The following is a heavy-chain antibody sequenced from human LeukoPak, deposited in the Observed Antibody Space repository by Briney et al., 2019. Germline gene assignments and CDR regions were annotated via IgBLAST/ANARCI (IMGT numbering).Heavy chain of an antibody. J-gene: IGHJ6*03. D-gene: IGHD2-2*01. V-gene: IGHV4-30-4*08. Sequence: SETLSLTCTVSGGSISSGDHYWSWIRQPPGKGLEWIGYIYYSGSTYYNPSLKSRVTISVDTSKNQFSLKLSSVTAADTAVYYCARAYCSSTSCYGGDYYYYMDVRGKGTTVTVSS. CDR3: ARAYCSSTSCYGGDYYYYMDV. CDR2: IYYSGST. CDR1: GGSISSGDHY.